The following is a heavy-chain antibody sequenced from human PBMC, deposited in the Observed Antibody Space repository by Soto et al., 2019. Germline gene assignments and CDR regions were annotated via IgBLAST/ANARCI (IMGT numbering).Heavy chain of an antibody. CDR2: IYSGGST. CDR1: GFTVSSNY. V-gene: IGHV3-53*04. CDR3: ARDPNGGTTYAFDI. Sequence: GGSLRLSCAASGFTVSSNYMSWVRQAPGKGLEWVSVIYSGGSTYYADSVKGRFTISRHNSKNTLYLQMNSLRAEDTAVYYCARDPNGGTTYAFDIWGQGTMVTVSS. J-gene: IGHJ3*02. D-gene: IGHD1-7*01.